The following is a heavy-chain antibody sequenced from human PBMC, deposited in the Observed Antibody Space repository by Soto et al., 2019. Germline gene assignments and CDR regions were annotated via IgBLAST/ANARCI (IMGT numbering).Heavy chain of an antibody. CDR2: INHSGST. V-gene: IGHV4-34*01. D-gene: IGHD3-16*02. CDR3: ARGKLSDYVWGSYRYHFDY. CDR1: GGSFSGYY. J-gene: IGHJ4*02. Sequence: QVQLQQWGAGLLKPSETLSLTCAVYGGSFSGYYWGWIRQPPGKGLEWIGEINHSGSTNYNPSLKSRVTISVDTSKNQFSLKLSSVTAADTAVYYCARGKLSDYVWGSYRYHFDYWGQGTVVTVSS.